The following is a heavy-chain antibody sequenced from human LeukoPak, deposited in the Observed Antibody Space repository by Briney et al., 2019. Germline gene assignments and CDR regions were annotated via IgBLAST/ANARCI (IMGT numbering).Heavy chain of an antibody. D-gene: IGHD3-16*01. CDR2: ISSSSSYI. Sequence: GGSLRLSCAASGFTFSSYSMKWVRQAPGKGLGWVSSISSSSSYIYYADSVKGRFTISRDNAKNSLYLQMNSLRAEDTAVYYCARVDDYVWGSSPYWGQGTLVTVSS. CDR3: ARVDDYVWGSSPY. J-gene: IGHJ4*02. V-gene: IGHV3-21*01. CDR1: GFTFSSYS.